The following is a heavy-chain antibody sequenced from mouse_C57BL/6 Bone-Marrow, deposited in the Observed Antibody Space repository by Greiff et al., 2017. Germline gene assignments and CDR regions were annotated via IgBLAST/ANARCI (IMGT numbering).Heavy chain of an antibody. V-gene: IGHV5-12*01. J-gene: IGHJ3*01. Sequence: EVQRVESGGGLVQPGGSLKLSCAASGFTFSDYYMYWVRQTPEKRLEWVAYISNGGGSTYYPDTVKGRFTISRDNAKNTLYLQMSRLKSEDTAMYYCARVGYGSGFAYWGQGTLVTVSA. CDR1: GFTFSDYY. CDR2: ISNGGGST. D-gene: IGHD1-1*01. CDR3: ARVGYGSGFAY.